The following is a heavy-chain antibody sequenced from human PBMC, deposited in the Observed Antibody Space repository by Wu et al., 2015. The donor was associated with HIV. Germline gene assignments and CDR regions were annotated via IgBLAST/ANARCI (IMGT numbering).Heavy chain of an antibody. D-gene: IGHD3-16*01. CDR2: INPSANKI. Sequence: QVHLVQSGAEVKKPRSSVKVSCKASEYIFSTSYLHWVRQAPGQGLEWMGVINPSANKITYAQIFKGRLTMTRDTSTSTVYMELNSLRSDDTAVYYCCSRRGGHGSFNMWGQGTTIIVSS. J-gene: IGHJ3*02. V-gene: IGHV1-46*03. CDR3: CSRRGGHGSFNM. CDR1: EYIFSTSY.